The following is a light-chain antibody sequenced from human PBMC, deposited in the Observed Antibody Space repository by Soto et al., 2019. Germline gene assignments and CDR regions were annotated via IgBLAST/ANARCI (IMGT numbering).Light chain of an antibody. CDR1: QSVRSNY. Sequence: EIVLTQSPGTLSLSPGERATLSCRASQSVRSNYLAWYQQKPGQAPRLLFYDASSRATGIPDRFSGSGSWSDFTRTISRLEPEDFAVYYCQQYGSSPDTFGGGTKVDIK. V-gene: IGKV3-20*01. CDR2: DAS. CDR3: QQYGSSPDT. J-gene: IGKJ4*01.